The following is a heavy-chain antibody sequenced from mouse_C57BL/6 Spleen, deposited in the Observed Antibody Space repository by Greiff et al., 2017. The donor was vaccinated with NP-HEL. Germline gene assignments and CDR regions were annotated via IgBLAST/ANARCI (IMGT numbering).Heavy chain of an antibody. CDR3: ASAYYSNPLAMDY. V-gene: IGHV1-55*01. CDR2: IYPGSGST. Sequence: VQLQQSGAELVKPGASVKMSCKASGYTFTSYWITWVKQRPGQGLEWIGDIYPGSGSTNYNEKFKSKATLTVDTSSSTAYMQLSSLTSEDSAVYYCASAYYSNPLAMDYWGQGTSVTVSS. CDR1: GYTFTSYW. J-gene: IGHJ4*01. D-gene: IGHD2-5*01.